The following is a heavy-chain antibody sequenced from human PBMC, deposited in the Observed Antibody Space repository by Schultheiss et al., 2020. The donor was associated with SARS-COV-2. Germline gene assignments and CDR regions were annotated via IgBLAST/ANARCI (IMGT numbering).Heavy chain of an antibody. D-gene: IGHD6-13*01. CDR1: GFTFSSYG. Sequence: GGSLRLSCAASGFTFSSYGMHWVRQAPGKGLEWVAVIWYDGSNKYYADSVKGRFTISRDNSKNTLYLQMNSLRAEDTAVYYCARWGKIAATGFDSWGQGTLVTVSS. J-gene: IGHJ4*02. CDR2: IWYDGSNK. CDR3: ARWGKIAATGFDS. V-gene: IGHV3-33*08.